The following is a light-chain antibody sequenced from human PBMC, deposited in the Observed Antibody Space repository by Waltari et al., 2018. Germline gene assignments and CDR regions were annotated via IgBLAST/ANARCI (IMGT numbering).Light chain of an antibody. Sequence: EVVLTQSPGTLSLSPGERAALSCRASQSVSRNYLAWYQQKPGHAPRLLISVASSRATGIPDRFSGSGSGTDFTLTISRLEPEDFAVYYCQQHGSSPYTFGQGTKLEIK. CDR1: QSVSRNY. V-gene: IGKV3-20*01. J-gene: IGKJ2*01. CDR3: QQHGSSPYT. CDR2: VAS.